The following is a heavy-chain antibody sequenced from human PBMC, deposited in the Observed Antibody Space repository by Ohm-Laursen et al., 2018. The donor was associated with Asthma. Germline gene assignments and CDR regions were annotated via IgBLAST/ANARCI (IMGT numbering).Heavy chain of an antibody. J-gene: IGHJ4*02. CDR1: GFTFSSYA. CDR3: AKYFTLDYDFWSGFDY. Sequence: SLRLSCAASGFTFSSYAMSWVRQAPGKGLEWVSAISGSGGSTYYADSVKGRFTISRDNSKNTLYLQMNSLRAEDTAVYYCAKYFTLDYDFWSGFDYWGQGTLVTVSS. D-gene: IGHD3-3*01. CDR2: ISGSGGST. V-gene: IGHV3-23*01.